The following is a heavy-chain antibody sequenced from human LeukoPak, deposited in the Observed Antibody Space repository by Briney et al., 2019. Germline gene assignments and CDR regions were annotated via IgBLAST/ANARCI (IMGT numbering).Heavy chain of an antibody. V-gene: IGHV4-59*01. J-gene: IGHJ5*02. CDR2: IYYSGST. CDR1: GGSINSYY. D-gene: IGHD3-3*01. Sequence: SETLSLTCTVSGGSINSYYWSWIRQPPGKGLEWIGYIYYSGSTNYNPSLKSRVTISVDTSKNQFSLKLSSVTAADTAVYYCARGGYDFWSGYHNWFDPWGQGTLVTVSS. CDR3: ARGGYDFWSGYHNWFDP.